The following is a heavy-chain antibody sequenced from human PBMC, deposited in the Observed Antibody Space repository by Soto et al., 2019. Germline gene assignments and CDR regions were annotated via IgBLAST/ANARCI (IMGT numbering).Heavy chain of an antibody. CDR3: ARLPNIDSSGYHRDY. Sequence: SETLSLTCTVPGGSISSGGYYWSWIRQHPGKGLEWIGYIYYSGSTYYNPSLKSRVTISVDTSKNQFSLKLSSVTAADTAVYYCARLPNIDSSGYHRDYWGQGTLVTVSS. CDR1: GGSISSGGYY. V-gene: IGHV4-31*03. D-gene: IGHD3-22*01. J-gene: IGHJ4*02. CDR2: IYYSGST.